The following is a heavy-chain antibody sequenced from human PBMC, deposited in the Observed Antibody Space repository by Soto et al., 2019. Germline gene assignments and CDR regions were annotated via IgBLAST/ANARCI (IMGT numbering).Heavy chain of an antibody. CDR2: IWYDGSNK. CDR1: GFTFSSYG. J-gene: IGHJ4*02. D-gene: IGHD5-12*01. V-gene: IGHV3-33*01. CDR3: ARDRGIRGYSGYGGVGGIDY. Sequence: QVQLVESGGGVVQPGRSLRLSCAASGFTFSSYGMHWVRQAPGKGLEWVAVIWYDGSNKYYADSVKGRFTISRDNSKNTLYLQMNSLRAEDTAVYYCARDRGIRGYSGYGGVGGIDYWGQGTLVTVSS.